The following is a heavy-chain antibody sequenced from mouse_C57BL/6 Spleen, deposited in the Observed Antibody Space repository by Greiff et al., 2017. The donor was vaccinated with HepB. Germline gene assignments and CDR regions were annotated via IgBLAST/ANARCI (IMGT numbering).Heavy chain of an antibody. CDR1: GYTFTSYG. J-gene: IGHJ3*01. CDR2: IYPRSGNT. Sequence: VQLQQSGAELARPGASVKLSCKASGYTFTSYGISWVKQRTGQGLEWIGEIYPRSGNTYYNEKFKGKATLTADKSSSTTYMELRSLTSEDSAVYFWARRLPTGYPAWFAYWGQGTLVTVSA. V-gene: IGHV1-81*01. CDR3: ARRLPTGYPAWFAY. D-gene: IGHD2-2*01.